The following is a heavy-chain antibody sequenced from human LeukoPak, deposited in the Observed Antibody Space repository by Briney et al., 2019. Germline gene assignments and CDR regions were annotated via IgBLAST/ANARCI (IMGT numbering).Heavy chain of an antibody. D-gene: IGHD4-23*01. CDR1: GFTFSSYG. CDR2: ISYDGSNK. V-gene: IGHV3-30*19. J-gene: IGHJ3*02. Sequence: GGSQRLSCAASGFTFSSYGMHWVRQAPGKGLEWVAVISYDGSNKYYADSVKGRFTISRDNSKNTLYLQMNSLRAEDTAVYYCARVHRGPTVVTPDAFDIWGQGTMVTVSS. CDR3: ARVHRGPTVVTPDAFDI.